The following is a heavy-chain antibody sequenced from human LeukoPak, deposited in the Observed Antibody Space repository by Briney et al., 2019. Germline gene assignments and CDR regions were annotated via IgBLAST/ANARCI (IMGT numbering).Heavy chain of an antibody. V-gene: IGHV4-34*01. CDR3: ARILTTVTSDAFDI. Sequence: SETLSLTCAVYGGSFSGYYWSWIRQPPGKGLEWIGEINHSGSTNYNPSLKSRVTISVDTSKNQFSLTLSSVTAADTAVYYCARILTTVTSDAFDIWGQGTMVTVSS. CDR2: INHSGST. CDR1: GGSFSGYY. D-gene: IGHD4-17*01. J-gene: IGHJ3*02.